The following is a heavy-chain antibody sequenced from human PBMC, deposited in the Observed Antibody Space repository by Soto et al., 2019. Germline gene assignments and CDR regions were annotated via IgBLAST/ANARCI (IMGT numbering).Heavy chain of an antibody. CDR1: GYTFRDYG. Sequence: QVQLVQSGPEVRKPGASVTVSCKASGYTFRDYGIAWVRQAPGQGLEWMGWISAFNGHTNYAQKFQGRVTVTADASTATAYMELRSLRRDDTSMYFCARGKGYGYDHGGQGTLVTVSS. J-gene: IGHJ4*02. V-gene: IGHV1-18*01. D-gene: IGHD3-16*01. CDR3: ARGKGYGYDH. CDR2: ISAFNGHT.